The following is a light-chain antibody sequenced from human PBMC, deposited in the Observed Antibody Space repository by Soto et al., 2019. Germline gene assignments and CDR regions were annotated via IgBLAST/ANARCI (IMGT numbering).Light chain of an antibody. V-gene: IGKV1-13*02. CDR1: QGIRSA. Sequence: AIQLTQSPSSLSASVGDRVTITCRASQGIRSALAWYQQKPGKAPKLLIYDASTLERGVPSRFSGTGSGTEFTLTISSLQPDDFATYYCQQYYRSSITFGQGTRLEI. J-gene: IGKJ5*01. CDR3: QQYYRSSIT. CDR2: DAS.